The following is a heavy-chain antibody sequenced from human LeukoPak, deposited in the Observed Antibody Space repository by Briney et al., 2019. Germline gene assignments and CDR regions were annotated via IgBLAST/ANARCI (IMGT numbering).Heavy chain of an antibody. CDR3: ARRRLGAAAGTGRFDP. CDR1: GGTFSSYA. V-gene: IGHV1-69*05. J-gene: IGHJ5*02. Sequence: ASVKVSCKASGGTFSSYAISWVRQAPGQGLEWMGGIIPIFGTANYAQKFQGRVTITTDESTSTAYMELSSLRSEDTAVYYCARRRLGAAAGTGRFDPWGQGTLVTVSP. D-gene: IGHD6-13*01. CDR2: IIPIFGTA.